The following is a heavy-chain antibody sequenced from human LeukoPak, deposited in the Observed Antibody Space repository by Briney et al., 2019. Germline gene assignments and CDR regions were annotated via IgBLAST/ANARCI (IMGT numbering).Heavy chain of an antibody. CDR3: ARGLTRSRVIAAAGTFA. CDR2: INSDGSST. J-gene: IGHJ5*02. V-gene: IGHV3-74*01. Sequence: GGSLRLSCAASRFTFSSYWMHWVRQAPGKGLVWVSRINSDGSSTRYADSVKGRFTISRDNAKNTLYLQMNSLRAEDTAVYYCARGLTRSRVIAAAGTFAWGQGTLVTVSS. D-gene: IGHD6-13*01. CDR1: RFTFSSYW.